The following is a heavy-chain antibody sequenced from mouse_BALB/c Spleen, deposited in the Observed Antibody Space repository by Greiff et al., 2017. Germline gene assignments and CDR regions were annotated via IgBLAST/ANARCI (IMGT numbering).Heavy chain of an antibody. CDR2: IDPSDSYT. V-gene: IGHV1S127*01. CDR3: TASAYYGLDY. CDR1: GYTFTSYW. Sequence: QVHVKQPGAELVKPGASVKMSCKASGYTFTSYWMHWVKQRPGQGLEWIGVIDPSDSYTSYNQQFKGKATLTVDTSSSTAYMQLSSLTSEDSAVYYCTASAYYGLDYWGQGTTLTVSS. D-gene: IGHD2-10*01. J-gene: IGHJ2*01.